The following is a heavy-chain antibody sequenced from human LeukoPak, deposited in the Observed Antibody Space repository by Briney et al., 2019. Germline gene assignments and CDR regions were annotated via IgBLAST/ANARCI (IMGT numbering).Heavy chain of an antibody. Sequence: SQTLSLTCTVSGGSISSGDYYWSWIRQPPGKGLEWIGYIYYSGSTNYNPSLKSRVTISVDTSKNQFSLKLSSVTAADTAVYYCAREGPFWSAIEFWGQGTLVTVSS. CDR1: GGSISSGDYY. D-gene: IGHD3-3*01. J-gene: IGHJ4*02. CDR3: AREGPFWSAIEF. CDR2: IYYSGST. V-gene: IGHV4-30-4*08.